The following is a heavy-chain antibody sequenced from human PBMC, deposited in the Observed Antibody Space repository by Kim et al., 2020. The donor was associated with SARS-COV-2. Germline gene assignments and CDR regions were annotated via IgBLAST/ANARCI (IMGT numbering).Heavy chain of an antibody. V-gene: IGHV3-7*01. CDR2: IKEDGSEK. J-gene: IGHJ5*02. D-gene: IGHD3-10*01. Sequence: GGSLRLSCAASGFTFSAHWMSWARQAPGKGLEWVANIKEDGSEKFYVDSVKSRFTVSRDNAKNSLYLQMTSLRVEDTAVYYCVGSGVGSTWGQGTLVTVSS. CDR3: VGSGVGST. CDR1: GFTFSAHW.